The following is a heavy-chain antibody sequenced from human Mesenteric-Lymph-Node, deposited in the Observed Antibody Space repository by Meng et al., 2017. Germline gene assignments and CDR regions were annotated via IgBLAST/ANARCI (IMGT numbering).Heavy chain of an antibody. V-gene: IGHV3-11*04. CDR1: GFTFSDYY. CDR2: VSPTSGSL. CDR3: ARDHGSLNWFDP. Sequence: QVHQVESGGGLVKAGGSLRLSCAASGFTFSDYYMTWIRQPPGQGLEWLASVSPTSGSLYFADSVKGRFSISRDNAKNSVSLQMTRLRVEDTAVYYCARDHGSLNWFDPWGQGTLVTASS. J-gene: IGHJ5*02. D-gene: IGHD6-25*01.